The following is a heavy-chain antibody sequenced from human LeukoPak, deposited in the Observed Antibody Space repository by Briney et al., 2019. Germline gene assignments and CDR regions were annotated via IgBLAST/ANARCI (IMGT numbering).Heavy chain of an antibody. Sequence: PGGSLRLSCAASGFTFSSYAMHWVRQAPGKGLEWVAVISYDGSNKYYADSVKGRFTISRDNSKNTLYLQMNSLRAEDTAVYYCAKLLRYFDWLAFDDYWGQGTLVTVSS. V-gene: IGHV3-30-3*02. CDR3: AKLLRYFDWLAFDDY. CDR1: GFTFSSYA. D-gene: IGHD3-9*01. CDR2: ISYDGSNK. J-gene: IGHJ4*02.